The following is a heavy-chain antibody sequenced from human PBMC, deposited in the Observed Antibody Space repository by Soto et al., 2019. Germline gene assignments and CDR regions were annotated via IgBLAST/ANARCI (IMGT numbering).Heavy chain of an antibody. J-gene: IGHJ6*02. V-gene: IGHV3-33*01. D-gene: IGHD6-13*01. CDR1: GFTFSSYG. Sequence: QVQLVDSGGGVVQPGRSLRLSCAASGFTFSSYGMHWVRQAPGKGLEWVAVIWYDGSNKYYADSVKGRFTISRDNSKNTLYLQMNRLRAEDTAVYYCARDQVNDGSSWWSCSRRTARQNYYGMDVWGQGTTVTVSS. CDR2: IWYDGSNK. CDR3: ARDQVNDGSSWWSCSRRTARQNYYGMDV.